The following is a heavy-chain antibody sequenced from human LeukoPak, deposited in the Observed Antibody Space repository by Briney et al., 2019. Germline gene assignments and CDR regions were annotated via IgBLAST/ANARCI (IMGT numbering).Heavy chain of an antibody. CDR3: ATECDNKRVSYCGGDCYIGYFDL. D-gene: IGHD2-21*02. V-gene: IGHV1-46*01. J-gene: IGHJ2*01. CDR1: GYIFTSYY. Sequence: ASVKVSCKASGYIFTSYYMHWVRQAPGQGLEWMGIINPSGGSTRYAQKFQGRVTMTRDTSTSTVYMEMSSLKSEDTAVYYCATECDNKRVSYCGGDCYIGYFDLWGRGTLVTVSS. CDR2: INPSGGST.